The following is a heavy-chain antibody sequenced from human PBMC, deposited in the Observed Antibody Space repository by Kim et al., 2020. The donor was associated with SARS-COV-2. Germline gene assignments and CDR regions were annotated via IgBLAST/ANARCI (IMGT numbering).Heavy chain of an antibody. CDR1: GGSFSGYY. Sequence: SETLSLTCAVYGGSFSGYYWSWIRQPPGKGLEWIGEINHSGSTNYNPSLKSRVTISVDTSKNQFSLKLSSVTAADTAVYYCARGPPSIQLWFSRGYYFDYWGQGTLVTVSS. D-gene: IGHD5-18*01. CDR3: ARGPPSIQLWFSRGYYFDY. J-gene: IGHJ4*02. V-gene: IGHV4-34*01. CDR2: INHSGST.